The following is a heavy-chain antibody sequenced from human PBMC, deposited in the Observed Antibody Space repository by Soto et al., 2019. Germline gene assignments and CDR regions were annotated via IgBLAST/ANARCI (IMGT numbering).Heavy chain of an antibody. V-gene: IGHV3-30*18. CDR3: AKGSSYDIWSGYEGY. Sequence: QVQLVAAGGGVVQPGGSLRLSCAASGFTFSSYGMHWVRQAPGKGLEWVAVITYDGSNKYYADYVKGRFTNARDNSKKTLYLQMTVLRAEDTAVYYCAKGSSYDIWSGYEGYWGQVTLVAASS. D-gene: IGHD3-3*01. CDR1: GFTFSSYG. J-gene: IGHJ4*02. CDR2: ITYDGSNK.